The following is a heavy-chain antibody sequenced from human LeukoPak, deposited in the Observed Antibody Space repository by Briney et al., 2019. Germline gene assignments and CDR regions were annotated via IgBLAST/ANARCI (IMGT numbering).Heavy chain of an antibody. Sequence: SETLSLTCTVSGGSISSYYWSWIRQPPGKGLEWIGYIYYSGSTNYNPSLKSRVTISVDTSKNQFSLKLSSVTAADTAVYYCARVQEMATTKYWYFDLWGRGTLVTVSS. D-gene: IGHD5-24*01. CDR1: GGSISSYY. J-gene: IGHJ2*01. CDR2: IYYSGST. V-gene: IGHV4-59*08. CDR3: ARVQEMATTKYWYFDL.